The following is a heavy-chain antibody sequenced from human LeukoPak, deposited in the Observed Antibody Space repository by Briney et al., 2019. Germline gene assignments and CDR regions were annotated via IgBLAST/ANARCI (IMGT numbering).Heavy chain of an antibody. CDR1: GGSFSGYY. Sequence: SETLSLTCAVYGGSFSGYYWSWIRQPPGKGLEWIGEINHSGSTNYNPSLKSRVTISVDTSKNQSSLKLSSVTAADTAVYYCARGGYDFWYYYYYMDVWGKGTTVTVSS. J-gene: IGHJ6*03. CDR2: INHSGST. D-gene: IGHD5-12*01. CDR3: ARGGYDFWYYYYYMDV. V-gene: IGHV4-34*01.